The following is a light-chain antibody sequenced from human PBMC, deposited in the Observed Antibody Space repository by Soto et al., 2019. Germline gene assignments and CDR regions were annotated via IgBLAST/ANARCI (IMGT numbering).Light chain of an antibody. J-gene: IGKJ1*01. Sequence: DIQMTQSPSTLSASVGYRFTITCRASQSISKYLAWYQQKPGKAPKLLIYKASTLKSGVPSRFSGSGSGTEFTLTISSLQPDDFATYYCQHYNSYSEAFGQGTTVDIK. CDR3: QHYNSYSEA. CDR1: QSISKY. V-gene: IGKV1-5*03. CDR2: KAS.